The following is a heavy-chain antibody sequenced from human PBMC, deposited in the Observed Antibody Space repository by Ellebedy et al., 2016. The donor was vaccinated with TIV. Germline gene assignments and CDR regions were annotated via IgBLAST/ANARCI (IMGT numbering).Heavy chain of an antibody. Sequence: MPSETLSLTCTVSGGSISSYYWSWIRQPPGKGLEWIGYIHDSEDTNYNPSHKSRVTMSMETSKKQFPLKLSSVTAADTAVYYCARDQYHCDSSGYSYEGWYFDLWGRGTLVTVSS. J-gene: IGHJ2*01. V-gene: IGHV4-59*01. D-gene: IGHD3-22*01. CDR1: GGSISSYY. CDR2: IHDSEDT. CDR3: ARDQYHCDSSGYSYEGWYFDL.